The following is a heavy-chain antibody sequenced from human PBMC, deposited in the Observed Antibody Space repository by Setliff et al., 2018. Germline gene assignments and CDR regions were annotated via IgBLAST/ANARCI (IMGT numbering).Heavy chain of an antibody. Sequence: LRLSCAASGFTFSSYWMSWVRQAPGKGLEWVSNIKLDGSEKHYVDSVKGRFTISRDNAKNSLYLQLNSLRAEDTAVYYRSTRTVAARSLDTWGQGTLVTVSS. D-gene: IGHD6-13*01. CDR3: STRTVAARSLDT. CDR2: IKLDGSEK. V-gene: IGHV3-7*01. J-gene: IGHJ5*02. CDR1: GFTFSSYW.